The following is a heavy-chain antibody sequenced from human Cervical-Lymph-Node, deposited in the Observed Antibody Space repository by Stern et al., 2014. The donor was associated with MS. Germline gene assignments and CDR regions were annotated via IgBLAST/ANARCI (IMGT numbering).Heavy chain of an antibody. CDR1: GYNLRNYG. CDR3: ARARTYRSASWEELDP. V-gene: IGHV1-18*04. Sequence: QVQLVQSGVEVKRPGASLKVSCKASGYNLRNYGIAWVRQAPGHGLEWLGWISGHNGKTNYAEKFQGRVTVTTDTSTNTTYMELRSLRSDDTAVYYCARARTYRSASWEELDPWGQGTLVTVS. CDR2: ISGHNGKT. D-gene: IGHD6-19*01. J-gene: IGHJ5*02.